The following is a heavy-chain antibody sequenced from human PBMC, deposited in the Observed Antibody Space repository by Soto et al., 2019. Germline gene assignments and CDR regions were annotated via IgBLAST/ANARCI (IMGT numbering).Heavy chain of an antibody. J-gene: IGHJ4*02. CDR2: TYYRSKWYN. Sequence: PSQTLSLTCDISGDSVSSNIVAWNWIRQSPSGRLEWLGRTYYRSKWYNDYAVSVKSRITINPDTSKNQFSLQLNSVTPEDTAVYYCARELIAAAGPEFDYWGQGTLVTVSS. V-gene: IGHV6-1*01. CDR3: ARELIAAAGPEFDY. D-gene: IGHD6-13*01. CDR1: GDSVSSNIVA.